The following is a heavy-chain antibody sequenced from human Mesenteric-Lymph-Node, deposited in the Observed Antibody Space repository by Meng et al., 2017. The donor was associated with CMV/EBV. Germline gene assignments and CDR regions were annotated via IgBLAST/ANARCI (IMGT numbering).Heavy chain of an antibody. CDR3: ARARLHPIAVAGYYGMDV. V-gene: IGHV1-69*05. J-gene: IGHJ6*02. CDR1: PRTLSSYA. CDR2: IIPIFGTA. D-gene: IGHD6-19*01. Sequence: SLPLSSKASPRTLSSYAISWVRQAPGQGLEWRGGIIPIFGTANYAQKFQGRVTITTDESTSTAYMELSSLRSEDTAVYYCARARLHPIAVAGYYGMDVWGQGTTVTVSS.